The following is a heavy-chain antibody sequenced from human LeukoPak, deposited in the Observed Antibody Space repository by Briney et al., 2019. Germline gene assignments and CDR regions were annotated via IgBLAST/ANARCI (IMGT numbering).Heavy chain of an antibody. J-gene: IGHJ5*02. D-gene: IGHD3-22*01. CDR1: GGSISSDY. V-gene: IGHV4-59*01. Sequence: SETLSLTCTVSGGSISSDYWSWIRQPPGKGLEWIGYIYYSGSTNYNPSLKSRVTISVDRSKSQFSLKLNSVTAADTAVYYCARARYYYDSSGYYPGPWGQGTLVTVSS. CDR2: IYYSGST. CDR3: ARARYYYDSSGYYPGP.